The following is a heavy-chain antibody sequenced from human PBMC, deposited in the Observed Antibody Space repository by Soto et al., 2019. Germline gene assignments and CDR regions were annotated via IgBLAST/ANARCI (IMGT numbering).Heavy chain of an antibody. CDR1: GGTFSSYA. J-gene: IGHJ6*02. V-gene: IGHV1-69*01. CDR2: IIPIFGTA. CDR3: VRSARRYYYYGMDV. Sequence: QVQLVQSGAEVKKPGSSVKVSCKASGGTFSSYAISWVRQAPGQGLEWMGGIIPIFGTANYAQKFQGRVTTTADASTRTAYMGRSSRTYEGAAVYYCVRSARRYYYYGMDVWGQGTTVTVSS.